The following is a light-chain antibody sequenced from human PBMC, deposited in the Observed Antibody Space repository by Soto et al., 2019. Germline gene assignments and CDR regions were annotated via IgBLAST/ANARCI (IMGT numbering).Light chain of an antibody. J-gene: IGLJ1*01. Sequence: QSALTQPASVSGSPGQSSTLSCTGTSTDVGGYNYVSWYHQHPGKAPKLLIYDVSNRPSGISHRFSVSKYGNTASLTHSGLQSEDDAEYYCSSYTRSRTLLDVVGTWTTVTVL. CDR3: SSYTRSRTLLDV. CDR1: STDVGGYNY. V-gene: IGLV2-14*01. CDR2: DVS.